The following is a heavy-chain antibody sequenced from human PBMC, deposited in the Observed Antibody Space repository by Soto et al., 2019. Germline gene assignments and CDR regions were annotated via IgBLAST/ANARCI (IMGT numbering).Heavy chain of an antibody. D-gene: IGHD6-13*01. CDR3: ARVARGDSSSWFVDY. CDR1: GYTFTSYG. CDR2: ISAYNGNT. Sequence: QVQLAQSEAEVKKPGASVKVSCKASGYTFTSYGISWVRQAPGQGLEWMGWISAYNGNTNYAQKLQGRVTMTTDTSTSTAYMELRSLRSDDTAVYYCARVARGDSSSWFVDYWGQGTLVTVSS. V-gene: IGHV1-18*01. J-gene: IGHJ4*02.